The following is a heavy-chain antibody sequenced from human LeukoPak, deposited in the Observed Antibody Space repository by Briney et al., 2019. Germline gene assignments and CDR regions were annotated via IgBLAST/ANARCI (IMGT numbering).Heavy chain of an antibody. V-gene: IGHV4-59*01. J-gene: IGHJ2*01. Sequence: PSETLSLTCTVSGGSISSYYWSWIRQPPGKGLEWIGYIYYSGSTNHNPSLKSRVTISVDTSKNQFSLKLSSVTAADTAVYYCARVGDGYNLYFDLWGRGTLVTVSS. CDR3: ARVGDGYNLYFDL. CDR1: GGSISSYY. CDR2: IYYSGST. D-gene: IGHD5-24*01.